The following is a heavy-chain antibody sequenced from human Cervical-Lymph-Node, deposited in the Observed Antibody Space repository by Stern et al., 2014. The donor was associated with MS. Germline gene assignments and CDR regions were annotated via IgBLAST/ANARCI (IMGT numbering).Heavy chain of an antibody. D-gene: IGHD6-13*01. V-gene: IGHV2-5*02. CDR3: AHGKQLGIFDY. CDR2: IYWDDDK. CDR1: GFSLSTSGVG. J-gene: IGHJ4*02. Sequence: QVTLRESGPTLVKPTQPLTLTCTFSGFSLSTSGVGVGRIRQPPGKALDWLALIYWDDDKRYSPSLKSRLTITKDASKNQVVLTMTNMDPVDTATYYCAHGKQLGIFDYWGQGTLVTVSS.